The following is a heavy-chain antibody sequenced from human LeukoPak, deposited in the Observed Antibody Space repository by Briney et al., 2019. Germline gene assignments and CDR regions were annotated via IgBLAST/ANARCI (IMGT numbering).Heavy chain of an antibody. V-gene: IGHV3-30*18. CDR3: AKLRGYYGSGQQITLDY. Sequence: GGSLRLSCAASGLTLSSYGMHWVRQAPGKGLEWVAVISHDGSNKYYADSVKGRFTISRDNAKNTLYLQMDSLSVEDTAVYYCAKLRGYYGSGQQITLDYWGQGTLVTVAS. J-gene: IGHJ4*02. D-gene: IGHD3-10*01. CDR2: ISHDGSNK. CDR1: GLTLSSYG.